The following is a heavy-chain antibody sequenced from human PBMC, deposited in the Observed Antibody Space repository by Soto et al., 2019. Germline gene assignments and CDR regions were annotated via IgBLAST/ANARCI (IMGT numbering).Heavy chain of an antibody. Sequence: TLSLTCTVSGGSISSGGYYWSWIRQHPGKGLEWIGYIYYSGSTYYNPSLKSRVTISVDTSKNQFSLKLSSVTAADTAVYYCARGYSSSSGGYYFDYWGQGTLVTVSS. CDR3: ARGYSSSSGGYYFDY. CDR2: IYYSGST. D-gene: IGHD6-6*01. J-gene: IGHJ4*02. V-gene: IGHV4-31*03. CDR1: GGSISSGGYY.